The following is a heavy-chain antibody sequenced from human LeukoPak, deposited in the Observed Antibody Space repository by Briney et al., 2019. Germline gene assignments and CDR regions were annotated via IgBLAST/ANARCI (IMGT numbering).Heavy chain of an antibody. CDR1: GGSISSYY. J-gene: IGHJ4*02. CDR3: AREGVYSSPFDY. Sequence: SETLSLTCTVSGGSISSYYWSRIRQPPGKGLEWIGYIYYSGSTNYNPSLKSRVTISVDTSKNQFSLKLSSVTAADTAVYYCAREGVYSSPFDYWGQGTLVTVSS. V-gene: IGHV4-59*01. CDR2: IYYSGST. D-gene: IGHD6-13*01.